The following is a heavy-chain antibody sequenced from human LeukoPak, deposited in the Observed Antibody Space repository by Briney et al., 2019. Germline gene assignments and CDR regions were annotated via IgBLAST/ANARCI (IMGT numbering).Heavy chain of an antibody. CDR1: GGTFSSYA. Sequence: ASVKVSCKASGGTFSSYAISWVRQAPGQGLEWMGGIIPIFGTANYAQKFQGRVTITADKSTSTAYMELSSLRSEDTAVYYCARAHNWKYGTFDYWGQGTLVTVSS. J-gene: IGHJ4*02. CDR2: IIPIFGTA. D-gene: IGHD1-7*01. V-gene: IGHV1-69*06. CDR3: ARAHNWKYGTFDY.